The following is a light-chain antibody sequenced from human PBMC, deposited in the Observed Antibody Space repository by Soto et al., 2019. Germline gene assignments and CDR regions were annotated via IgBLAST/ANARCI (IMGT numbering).Light chain of an antibody. J-gene: IGLJ2*01. Sequence: QSVLTQPASVSGSPGQSITISCSGSSGDIGGYNFVSWYQHLPGKAPKLIIFEVRFRPSGVSNGFSGSKSGDTASLTISKLLPEDWADDYCSSYTSTGTLIVFGGGTKLTVL. CDR1: SGDIGGYNF. CDR2: EVR. V-gene: IGLV2-14*01. CDR3: SSYTSTGTLIV.